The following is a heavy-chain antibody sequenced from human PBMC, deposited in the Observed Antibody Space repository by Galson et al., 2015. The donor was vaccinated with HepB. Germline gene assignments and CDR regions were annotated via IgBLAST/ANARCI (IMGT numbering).Heavy chain of an antibody. CDR2: IIPIFGTA. V-gene: IGHV1-69*13. CDR3: AEGGLAVAGPFDY. J-gene: IGHJ4*02. CDR1: GGTFSSYA. D-gene: IGHD6-19*01. Sequence: SVKVSCKASGGTFSSYAISWVRQAPGQGLEWMGGIIPIFGTANYAQKFQGRVTITADESTSTAYMELSSLRSEDTAVYYCAEGGLAVAGPFDYWGQGTLVTVSS.